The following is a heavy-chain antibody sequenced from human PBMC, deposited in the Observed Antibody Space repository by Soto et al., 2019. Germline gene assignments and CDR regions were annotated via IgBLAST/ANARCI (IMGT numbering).Heavy chain of an antibody. CDR3: AGFLGGAGSYYDGQNFNYYNGMDV. CDR2: IIPVFGTA. CDR1: GGPYNSFA. V-gene: IGHV1-69*06. J-gene: IGHJ6*02. D-gene: IGHD3-10*01. Sequence: QAQLVQSGAEVKKPGSSVKVSCKASGGPYNSFAISWVRQAPGQGLEWIGGIIPVFGTATYAQKFKGRVTITAKKSTSTAYMELSGLTSEDTAVYYCAGFLGGAGSYYDGQNFNYYNGMDVWGQGTTVTVSS.